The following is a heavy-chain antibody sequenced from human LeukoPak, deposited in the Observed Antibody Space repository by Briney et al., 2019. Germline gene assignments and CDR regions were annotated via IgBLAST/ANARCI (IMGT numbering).Heavy chain of an antibody. D-gene: IGHD6-13*01. CDR2: INPNSGGT. J-gene: IGHJ6*03. Sequence: ASVKVSCKASGYTFTGYYMHWVRQAPGQGLEWMGWINPNSGGTNYAQKFQGRVTMTRDTSISTAYMELSRLRSDDTAVYYCARDRWGIAAAGTHYYYYYYMDVWGKGTTVTISS. CDR3: ARDRWGIAAAGTHYYYYYYMDV. V-gene: IGHV1-2*02. CDR1: GYTFTGYY.